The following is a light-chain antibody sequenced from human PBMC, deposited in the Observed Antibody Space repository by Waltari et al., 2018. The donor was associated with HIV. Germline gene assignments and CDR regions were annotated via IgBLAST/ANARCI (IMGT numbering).Light chain of an antibody. CDR1: SSNIGADYH. CDR3: QSYDRSLSAWV. Sequence: QSVLAQPPSVSGAPGQRVTISCTGSSSNIGADYHVYWYQHLPGTAPDLLIYVNSNRPSGVPNRFSGSKSDTSASLAITGLQAEDEADYYCQSYDRSLSAWVFGGGTRLNVL. J-gene: IGLJ3*02. V-gene: IGLV1-40*01. CDR2: VNS.